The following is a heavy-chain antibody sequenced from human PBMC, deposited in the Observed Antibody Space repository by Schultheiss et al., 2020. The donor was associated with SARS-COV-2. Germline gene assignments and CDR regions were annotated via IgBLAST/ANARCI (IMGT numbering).Heavy chain of an antibody. D-gene: IGHD5-24*01. CDR2: ISIDGSIT. Sequence: GESLKISCAASGFAFSSYWMHWVRQAPGKGLVWVSRISIDGSITTYADSVKGRFTISRDNAKNTLHLQMNSLRAEDTAVYYCARDSATISSVAYFDYWGQGMLVTVSS. J-gene: IGHJ4*02. CDR3: ARDSATISSVAYFDY. CDR1: GFAFSSYW. V-gene: IGHV3-74*01.